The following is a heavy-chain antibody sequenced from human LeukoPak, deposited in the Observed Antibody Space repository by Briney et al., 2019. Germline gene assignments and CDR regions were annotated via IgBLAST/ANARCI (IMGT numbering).Heavy chain of an antibody. CDR2: ISGSGGST. D-gene: IGHD4-17*01. J-gene: IGHJ5*02. Sequence: GGSLRLSCAASGFTFGTYAMTWVRRAPGKGLEWVSAISGSGGSTYYADSVKGRFTISRDNSKNTLYLQMNSLRAEDTAVYYCAKDRTVTINWFDPWGQGTLVTVSS. CDR3: AKDRTVTINWFDP. V-gene: IGHV3-23*01. CDR1: GFTFGTYA.